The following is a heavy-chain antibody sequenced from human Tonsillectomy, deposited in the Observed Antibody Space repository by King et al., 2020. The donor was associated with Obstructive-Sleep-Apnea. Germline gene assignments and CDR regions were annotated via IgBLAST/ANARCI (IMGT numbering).Heavy chain of an antibody. CDR3: ARQGFGGYAAAFDY. V-gene: IGHV4-59*08. D-gene: IGHD5-12*01. CDR2: IYDSGTT. Sequence: VQLQESGPGLVKPSETLSLTCTVSGGSITNYFWSWIRQPPGKGLEWIGYIYDSGTTNYNPSLKSRVTISVDTSSNPFSLRLNSVTAADTAVYYCARQGFGGYAAAFDYWGQGTLVTVSS. J-gene: IGHJ4*02. CDR1: GGSITNYF.